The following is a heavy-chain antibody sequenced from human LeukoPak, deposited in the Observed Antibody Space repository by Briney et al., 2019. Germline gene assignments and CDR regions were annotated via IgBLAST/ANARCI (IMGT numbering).Heavy chain of an antibody. Sequence: ASVKVSCKASGGTFSSYAISWVRQAPGQGLEWMGRIIPIFGIANYAQKFQGRVTITADKSTSTAYMELSSLRSEDTAVYYCARHRVVGWREDNYYGMDVWGQGATVTVSS. J-gene: IGHJ6*02. CDR2: IIPIFGIA. CDR1: GGTFSSYA. CDR3: ARHRVVGWREDNYYGMDV. V-gene: IGHV1-69*04. D-gene: IGHD5-24*01.